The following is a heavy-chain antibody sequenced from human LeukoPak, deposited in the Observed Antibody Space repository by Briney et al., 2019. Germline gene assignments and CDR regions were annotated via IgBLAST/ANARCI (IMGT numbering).Heavy chain of an antibody. CDR3: ARDYCDSSGYYGRGGYYYMDV. J-gene: IGHJ6*03. D-gene: IGHD3-22*01. CDR1: GASISSYY. V-gene: IGHV4-4*07. Sequence: SETLCLTCTASGASISSYYWSWIRQPPGKGLEWIGRIYTSGSSNYNASVKSRVTISVDKSMNQFSLKLSSVTAADTAVYYCARDYCDSSGYYGRGGYYYMDVWGKGTTVTVSS. CDR2: IYTSGSS.